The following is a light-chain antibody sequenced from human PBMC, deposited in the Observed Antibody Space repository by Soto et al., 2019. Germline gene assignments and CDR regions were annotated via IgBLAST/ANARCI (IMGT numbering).Light chain of an antibody. Sequence: DIQVTQSPSTLSASIGDRVTITCRASQSISSRLAWFQQKPGRAPKLLIYQASSLESGVPSRFSGSVSGTQFTLTISSLQPEDFATYYCKQYNRYWTFGQGTKV. J-gene: IGKJ1*01. V-gene: IGKV1-5*03. CDR1: QSISSR. CDR3: KQYNRYWT. CDR2: QAS.